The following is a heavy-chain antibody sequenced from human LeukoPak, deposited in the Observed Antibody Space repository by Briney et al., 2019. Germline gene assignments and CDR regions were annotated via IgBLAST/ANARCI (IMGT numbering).Heavy chain of an antibody. CDR2: MKDDGKDK. CDR3: ARDRGRGFDL. J-gene: IGHJ5*02. CDR1: GFIFSRYW. V-gene: IGHV3-7*01. Sequence: GGSLRLSCAASGFIFSRYWMTWVRQAPGKGLEWVANMKDDGKDKYYVDSVKGRFTISKDNARNALYLQMNSLRADDTAIYFCARDRGRGFDLWGQGTLVTVSA.